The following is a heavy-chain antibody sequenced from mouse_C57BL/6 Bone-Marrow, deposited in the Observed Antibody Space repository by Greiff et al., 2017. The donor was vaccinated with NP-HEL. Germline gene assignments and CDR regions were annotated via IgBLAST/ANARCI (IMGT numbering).Heavy chain of an antibody. CDR1: GYTFTSYW. CDR2: IDPSDSYT. J-gene: IGHJ4*01. V-gene: IGHV1-69*01. D-gene: IGHD3-2*02. CDR3: ARGAQATPYAMDY. Sequence: QVQLQQPGAELVMPGASVKLSCKASGYTFTSYWMHWVKQRPGQGLEWIGEIDPSDSYTNYNQKFKGKSTLTVDKSSSTAYMQLSSLTSEDSAVYYCARGAQATPYAMDYWGQGTSVTVSS.